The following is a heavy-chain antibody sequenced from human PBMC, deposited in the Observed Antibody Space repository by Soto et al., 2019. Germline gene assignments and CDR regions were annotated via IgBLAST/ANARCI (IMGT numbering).Heavy chain of an antibody. Sequence: VRQAPGQGLEWMGWISAYNGNTNYAQKLQGRVTMTTDTSTSTAYMELRSLRSDDTAVYYCARAGQGTTDFDYWGQGTLVTVSS. J-gene: IGHJ4*02. CDR3: ARAGQGTTDFDY. CDR2: ISAYNGNT. V-gene: IGHV1-18*01. D-gene: IGHD1-26*01.